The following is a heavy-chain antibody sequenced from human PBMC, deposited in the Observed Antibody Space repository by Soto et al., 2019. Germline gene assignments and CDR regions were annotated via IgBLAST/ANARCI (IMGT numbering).Heavy chain of an antibody. CDR1: GYSFINYW. D-gene: IGHD6-13*01. J-gene: IGHJ4*02. CDR2: IFPGDSDT. V-gene: IGHV5-51*01. CDR3: ARLSGSWTPDY. Sequence: GESLKISCKGSGYSFINYWIGWVRQMPGKGLEWMGIIFPGDSDTRYSPSFQGQVTISVDKSINTAYLQWNSLKASDIAMYYCARLSGSWTPDYWGLGTLVTVSS.